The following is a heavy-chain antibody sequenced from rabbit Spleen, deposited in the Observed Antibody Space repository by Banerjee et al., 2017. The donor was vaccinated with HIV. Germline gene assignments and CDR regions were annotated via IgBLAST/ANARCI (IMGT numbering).Heavy chain of an antibody. D-gene: IGHD4-2*01. CDR1: GLDLSSRYW. Sequence: QEQLEESGGDLVKPGASLTLTCKASGLDLSSRYWICWVRQAPGKGLEWIACIDVAKYGTTYYASWAKGRFTVSKTSSTTVTLQMTSLTVADTATYFCARDSAGSHWGGDLWGQGTLVTVS. CDR2: IDVAKYGTT. CDR3: ARDSAGSHWGGDL. V-gene: IGHV1S45*01. J-gene: IGHJ4*01.